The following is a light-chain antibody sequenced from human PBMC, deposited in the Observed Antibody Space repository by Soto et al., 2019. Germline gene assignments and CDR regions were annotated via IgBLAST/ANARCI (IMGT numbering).Light chain of an antibody. CDR1: STYVGVYYY. V-gene: IGLV2-14*03. J-gene: IGLJ3*02. CDR2: DVT. CDR3: SSYTSIRTLEMV. Sequence: QSVLTQPASVSGSPGQSITISCTGTSTYVGVYYYLSWFQQHPGKAPKLMIYDVTKRPSGVSNRFSGSMSGNTASLTISGLQAEDEADYYCSSYTSIRTLEMVFGGGTKLTVL.